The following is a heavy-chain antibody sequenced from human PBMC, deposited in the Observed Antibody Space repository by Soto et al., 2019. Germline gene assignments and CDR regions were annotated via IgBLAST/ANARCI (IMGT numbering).Heavy chain of an antibody. Sequence: GGSLRLSCAASGFTFSGSAMHWVRQASGKGLEWVGRIRSKANSYATAYAASVKGRFTISRDDSKNTAYLQMNSLKTEDTAVYYCGSVAAAGKAWDYYYYGMDVWGQGTTVTVSS. CDR1: GFTFSGSA. CDR3: GSVAAAGKAWDYYYYGMDV. CDR2: IRSKANSYAT. J-gene: IGHJ6*02. V-gene: IGHV3-73*01. D-gene: IGHD6-13*01.